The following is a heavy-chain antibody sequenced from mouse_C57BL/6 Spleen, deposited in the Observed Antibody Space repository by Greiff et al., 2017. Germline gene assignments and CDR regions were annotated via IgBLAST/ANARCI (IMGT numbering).Heavy chain of an antibody. CDR2: IDPSDSYT. CDR1: GYTFTSYW. V-gene: IGHV1-50*01. CDR3: ARSALYSFDY. J-gene: IGHJ2*01. Sequence: QVQLKQPGAELVKPGASVKLSCKASGYTFTSYWMQWVKQRPGQGLEWIGEIDPSDSYTNYNQKFKGKATLTVDTSSSTAYMQLSSLTSEDSAVYYCARSALYSFDYWGQGTTLTVSS. D-gene: IGHD2-1*01.